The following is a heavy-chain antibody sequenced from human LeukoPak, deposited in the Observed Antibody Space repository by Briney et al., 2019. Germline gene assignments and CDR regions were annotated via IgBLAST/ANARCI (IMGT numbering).Heavy chain of an antibody. V-gene: IGHV3-23*01. Sequence: GGSLRLSCAASGFMFRDAAMTWVRQAPGKGLGWVSAISGSGSSTFYADSVKGRFTISRDNSKNTVYLQMSGLRAEDTALYYCAKAHCSPTSCSRIDYWGQETLVTVSS. J-gene: IGHJ4*02. CDR2: ISGSGSST. CDR1: GFMFRDAA. CDR3: AKAHCSPTSCSRIDY. D-gene: IGHD2-2*01.